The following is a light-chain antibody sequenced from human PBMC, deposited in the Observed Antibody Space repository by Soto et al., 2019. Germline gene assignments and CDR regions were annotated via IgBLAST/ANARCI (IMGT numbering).Light chain of an antibody. J-gene: IGKJ2*01. Sequence: EVVMTQSPGTLSLSPGDRATLSCRASQSVSSSSLAWYQQKPGQAPRLLIYHTSSRATGIPDRFSGSWSGTDFTLTISRLEPEDFAVYYCQQYGTSPPYTFGQGTKVEIK. CDR2: HTS. CDR3: QQYGTSPPYT. CDR1: QSVSSSS. V-gene: IGKV3-20*01.